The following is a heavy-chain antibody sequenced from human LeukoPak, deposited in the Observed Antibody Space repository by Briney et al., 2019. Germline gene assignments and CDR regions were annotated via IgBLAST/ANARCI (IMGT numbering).Heavy chain of an antibody. D-gene: IGHD2-2*01. V-gene: IGHV3-74*03. Sequence: PGGSLRLSCAASGFTFSSYWMHWVRQAPGKGLVWVSRINPDGRTITYADSVVGRITISRDNAKNTLYLQMNSLRAEDTAVYYCAPSSNAPGNYWGQGTLVTVSS. CDR1: GFTFSSYW. CDR2: INPDGRTI. J-gene: IGHJ4*02. CDR3: APSSNAPGNY.